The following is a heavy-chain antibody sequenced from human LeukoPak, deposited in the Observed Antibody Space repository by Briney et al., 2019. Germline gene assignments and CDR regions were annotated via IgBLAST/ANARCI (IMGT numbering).Heavy chain of an antibody. Sequence: SETLSLTCTVSGGSISSGSYYWSWIRQPAGKGLEWIGRIYTSGSTNYNPSLKSRVTISVDTSKNQFSLKLSSVTAADTAVYYCARVSDSSGYSYYFDYWGQGTLVTVSS. CDR3: ARVSDSSGYSYYFDY. CDR1: GGSISSGSYY. D-gene: IGHD3-22*01. CDR2: IYTSGST. J-gene: IGHJ4*02. V-gene: IGHV4-61*02.